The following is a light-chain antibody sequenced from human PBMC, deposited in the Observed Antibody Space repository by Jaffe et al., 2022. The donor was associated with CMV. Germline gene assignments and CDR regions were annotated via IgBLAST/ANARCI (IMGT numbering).Light chain of an antibody. V-gene: IGLV2-14*03. J-gene: IGLJ3*02. CDR3: SSYTSSSTLV. CDR1: SSDVGGYNY. Sequence: QSALTQPASVSGSPGQSITISCIGTSSDVGGYNYVSWYQQHPGKVPKLMIYDVVNRPSGVSSRFSAFKSGNTASLTISGLQAEDEANYYCSSYTSSSTLVFGGGTKLTVL. CDR2: DVV.